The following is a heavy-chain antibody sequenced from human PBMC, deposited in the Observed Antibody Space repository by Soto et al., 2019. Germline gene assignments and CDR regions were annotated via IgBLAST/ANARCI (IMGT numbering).Heavy chain of an antibody. CDR1: CGSISSYY. CDR2: IYYSGST. D-gene: IGHD3-16*02. CDR3: ARVGVWGSFRPDGAFHI. V-gene: IGHV4-59*01. J-gene: IGHJ3*02. Sequence: SETLSLTCTVSCGSISSYYWSCIRQPPGEGLEWIVYIYYSGSTNYSPSLKGRVTISVDTSKNQFSLKLSSVTAADTAVYYCARVGVWGSFRPDGAFHIGGKGTMVT.